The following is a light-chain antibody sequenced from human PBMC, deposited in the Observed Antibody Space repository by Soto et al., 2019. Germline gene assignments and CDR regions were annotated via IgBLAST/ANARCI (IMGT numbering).Light chain of an antibody. CDR1: QSISNH. CDR2: AAS. V-gene: IGKV1-39*01. CDR3: LQDYNCPRT. Sequence: DIQMTQSPSSLSASVEDRVIITCRASQSISNHLNWYQQKPGKAPTLLIFAASSLQSGVPSRFSGSRSGPDFPLTLSSLQADDFASYCCLQDYNCPRTFGRGTKVDIK. J-gene: IGKJ1*01.